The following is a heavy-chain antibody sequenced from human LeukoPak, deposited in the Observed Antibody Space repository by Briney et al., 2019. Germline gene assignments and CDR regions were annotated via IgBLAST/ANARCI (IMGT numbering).Heavy chain of an antibody. D-gene: IGHD5-18*01. J-gene: IGHJ4*02. CDR3: ARGSRYMYGYDLVGNNDY. CDR1: GYTFTSHG. CDR2: IRPYNGNT. Sequence: ASVKGSCKASGYTFTSHGISWVRQAPGQGLEWMGWIRPYNGNTNYAQKLQGRVTMTTDISTSTAYMELRSLRSDDTAMYYCARGSRYMYGYDLVGNNDYWGQGTLVTVSS. V-gene: IGHV1-18*01.